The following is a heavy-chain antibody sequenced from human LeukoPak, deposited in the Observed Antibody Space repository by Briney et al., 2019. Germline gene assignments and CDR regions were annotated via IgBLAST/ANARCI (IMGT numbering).Heavy chain of an antibody. CDR3: STEYFGSANFNY. J-gene: IGHJ4*02. CDR1: GFTFSNAW. CDR2: IKSSAAGGTT. V-gene: IGHV3-15*01. Sequence: GGSLRLSCAGSGFTFSNAWMSWVRQAPGRGLEWIGHIKSSAAGGTTDYAAPLKGRFTVSRDDSKNTLFLQMNSLKTEDTAVYFCSTEYFGSANFNYWGQGTLVTVSS. D-gene: IGHD3-10*01.